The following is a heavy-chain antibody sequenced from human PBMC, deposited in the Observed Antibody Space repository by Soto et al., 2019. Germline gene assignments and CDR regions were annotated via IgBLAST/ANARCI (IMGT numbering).Heavy chain of an antibody. CDR2: INHSGST. D-gene: IGHD3-16*02. CDR3: ARGLYLYYYYGMDV. Sequence: SETLSLTCAVYGGSFSGCYWSWIRQPPGKGLEWIGEINHSGSTNYNPSLKSRVTISVDTSKNQFSLKLSSVTAADTAVYYCARGLYLYYYYGMDVWGQGTTVTVSS. J-gene: IGHJ6*02. V-gene: IGHV4-34*01. CDR1: GGSFSGCY.